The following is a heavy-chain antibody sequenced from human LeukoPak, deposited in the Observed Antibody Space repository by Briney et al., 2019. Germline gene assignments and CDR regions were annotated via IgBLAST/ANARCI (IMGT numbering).Heavy chain of an antibody. CDR2: INPNSGGT. Sequence: GASVKVSCKTSGYTFTGYYMHWVRQAPGQGLEWMGWINPNSGGTNYAQKFQGRVTMTRDTYISTAYMELSRLRSDDTAVYFCARVDSSGYYYFLYWGQGTLVTVSS. D-gene: IGHD3-22*01. CDR3: ARVDSSGYYYFLY. CDR1: GYTFTGYY. J-gene: IGHJ4*02. V-gene: IGHV1-2*02.